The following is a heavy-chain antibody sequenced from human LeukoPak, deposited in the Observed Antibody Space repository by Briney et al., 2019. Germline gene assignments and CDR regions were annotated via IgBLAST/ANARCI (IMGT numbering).Heavy chain of an antibody. CDR2: ISGSGGSA. CDR3: ARGTAFGVVTPPDY. V-gene: IGHV3-23*01. CDR1: GFSFSSYA. D-gene: IGHD3-3*01. Sequence: PGGSLRLSCAASGFSFSSYAMRWVRQAPGKGLEWVSDISGSGGSAYYADSVKGRFTISRDNSKNTLYLQMNSLRAEDTAVYYCARGTAFGVVTPPDYWGQGTLVTVSS. J-gene: IGHJ4*02.